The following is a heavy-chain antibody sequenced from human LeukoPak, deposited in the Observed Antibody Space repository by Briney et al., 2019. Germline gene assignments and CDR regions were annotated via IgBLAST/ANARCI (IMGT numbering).Heavy chain of an antibody. CDR3: ARLLWFGEFPDY. CDR2: VYNSGTT. D-gene: IGHD3-10*01. Sequence: PSETLSLTCTVSGGSLTNYHWTWIRQPPGKGLEYIGYVYNSGTTFYNPSLKSRVTISADTSKKQFSLKLSSVTAADTAVYYCARLLWFGEFPDYWGQGTLVTVSS. J-gene: IGHJ4*02. V-gene: IGHV4-59*01. CDR1: GGSLTNYH.